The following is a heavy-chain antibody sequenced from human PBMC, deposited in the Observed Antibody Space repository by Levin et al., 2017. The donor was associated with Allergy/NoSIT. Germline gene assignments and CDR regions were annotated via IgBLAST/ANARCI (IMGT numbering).Heavy chain of an antibody. CDR3: ARDHPVYDSSGYYYYGMDG. CDR2: INSDGSST. D-gene: IGHD3-22*01. CDR1: GFTFSSYW. V-gene: IGHV3-74*01. J-gene: IGHJ6*02. Sequence: LSLTCAASGFTFSSYWMHWVRQAPGKGLVWVSRINSDGSSTSYADSVKGRFTISRDNAKNTLYLQMNSLRAEDTAVYYCARDHPVYDSSGYYYYGMDGWGQGTTVTVSS.